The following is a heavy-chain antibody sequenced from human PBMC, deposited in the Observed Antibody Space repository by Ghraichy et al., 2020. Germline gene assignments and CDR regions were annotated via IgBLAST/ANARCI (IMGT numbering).Heavy chain of an antibody. CDR3: AKETASIAFPGY. V-gene: IGHV3-66*01. Sequence: GALRLSCAASGFTVSTNYMSWVRQAPGKGLEWVSVIYSGGSTYYADSVKGRFTISRDNSKNTLYLQMNSLRAEDTAVYYCAKETASIAFPGYWGQGTLVTVSS. D-gene: IGHD2/OR15-2a*01. CDR1: GFTVSTNY. J-gene: IGHJ4*02. CDR2: IYSGGST.